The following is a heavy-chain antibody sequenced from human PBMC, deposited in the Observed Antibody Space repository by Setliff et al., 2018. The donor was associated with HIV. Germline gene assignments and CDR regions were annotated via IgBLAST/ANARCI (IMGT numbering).Heavy chain of an antibody. Sequence: GGSLRLSCATSGFNFTTYWMSWVRQAPGKGLEWAANIKQDGSEKYYVDSVRGRFTISRDNANNSQYLQMNSLRLEDTAVYYCARGGTTSWNFWGQGTPVTVSS. J-gene: IGHJ4*02. CDR1: GFNFTTYW. CDR2: IKQDGSEK. CDR3: ARGGTTSWNF. D-gene: IGHD4-17*01. V-gene: IGHV3-7*01.